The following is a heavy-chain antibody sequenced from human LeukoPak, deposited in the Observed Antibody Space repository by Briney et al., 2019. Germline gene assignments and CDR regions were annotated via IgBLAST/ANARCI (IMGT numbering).Heavy chain of an antibody. D-gene: IGHD6-19*01. J-gene: IGHJ6*03. Sequence: ASVKVSCKASGYTFTGYYMHWVRQAPGQGLEWMGWINPNSGGTNYAQKFQGRVTMTEDTSTDTAYMELSSLRSEDTAVYYCATGRARRCSSGWPSSYYYYYYMDVWGKGTTVTVSS. CDR3: ATGRARRCSSGWPSSYYYYYYMDV. CDR2: INPNSGGT. CDR1: GYTFTGYY. V-gene: IGHV1-2*02.